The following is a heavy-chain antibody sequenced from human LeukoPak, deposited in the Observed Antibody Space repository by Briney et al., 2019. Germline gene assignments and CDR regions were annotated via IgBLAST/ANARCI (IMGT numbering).Heavy chain of an antibody. CDR2: INSDGSST. CDR3: AKGKGQNWDPFDY. Sequence: GGSLRLSCAASGFTFSSYWMHWVRQAPGKGLVWVSRINSDGSSTSYADSVKGRFTISRDNAKNTLYLQMSSLRAEDTALYYCAKGKGQNWDPFDYWGQGTLVTVSS. CDR1: GFTFSSYW. D-gene: IGHD7-27*01. J-gene: IGHJ4*02. V-gene: IGHV3-74*01.